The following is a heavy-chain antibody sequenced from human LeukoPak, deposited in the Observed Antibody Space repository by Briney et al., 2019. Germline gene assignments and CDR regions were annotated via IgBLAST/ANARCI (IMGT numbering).Heavy chain of an antibody. CDR3: AKNYGAGRGVPYGMDV. J-gene: IGHJ6*02. CDR1: GFTFSSYA. Sequence: GGSLRLSCEASGFTFSSYAMRWVRQAPGKGLEWVSAIGSGSDGATIYADSVKGRFTISRDDSKSILYLQMDSLRGEDTALYYCAKNYGAGRGVPYGMDVWGQGTTVTVSS. V-gene: IGHV3-23*01. D-gene: IGHD3-10*01. CDR2: IGSGSDGAT.